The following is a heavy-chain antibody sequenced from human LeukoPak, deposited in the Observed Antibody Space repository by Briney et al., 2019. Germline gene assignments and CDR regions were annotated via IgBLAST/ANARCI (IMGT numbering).Heavy chain of an antibody. CDR1: GFTFSSYG. Sequence: PGGSLRLSCAASGFTFSSYGMHWVRQAPGKGLEWVAVIWYDGSNKYYADSVKGRFTISRDNSKNTLYLQMNSLRAEDTAVYYCARDQYSGWYIGTNFDYWGQGTLVTVSS. CDR3: ARDQYSGWYIGTNFDY. CDR2: IWYDGSNK. D-gene: IGHD6-19*01. V-gene: IGHV3-33*01. J-gene: IGHJ4*02.